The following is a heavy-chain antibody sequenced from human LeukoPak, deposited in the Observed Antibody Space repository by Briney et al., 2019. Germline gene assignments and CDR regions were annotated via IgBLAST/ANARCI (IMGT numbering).Heavy chain of an antibody. D-gene: IGHD3-10*01. CDR1: GFTFSSYA. J-gene: IGHJ5*02. Sequence: PGGSLRLSCAASGFTFSSYAMHWVRQAPGKGLEWVAVISYDGSNKYYADSVKGRFTISRDNSKNTLYLQMNSLRAEDTAVYYCARGERYHYYGSGSYQNWFDPWGQGTLVTVSS. V-gene: IGHV3-30*04. CDR2: ISYDGSNK. CDR3: ARGERYHYYGSGSYQNWFDP.